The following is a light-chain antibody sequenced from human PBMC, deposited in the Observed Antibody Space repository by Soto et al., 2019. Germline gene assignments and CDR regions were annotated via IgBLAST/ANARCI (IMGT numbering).Light chain of an antibody. CDR3: GAWASSVGAYV. Sequence: QSVLTQPPSVSAAPGQKVTISCSGSSSNIGGNSVSWYQQLPGTAPKLLIYDDNKRPSGIPDRFSGSKSGTSATLGITGFQPGEEVDYYCGAWASSVGAYVFGTGTKVIV. CDR1: SSNIGGNS. V-gene: IGLV1-51*01. CDR2: DDN. J-gene: IGLJ1*01.